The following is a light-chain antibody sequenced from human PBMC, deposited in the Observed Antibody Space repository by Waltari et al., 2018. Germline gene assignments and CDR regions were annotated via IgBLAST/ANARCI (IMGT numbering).Light chain of an antibody. Sequence: ETVMTQSPATLSVSPGESATLSCRASESISNNLAWYQQKPGQAPRLLIYRASTRATGIPARFSGSGSGTEFTLTISSLQSEDFAVYYCQQYNNWPPITFGGGTKVEI. CDR2: RAS. CDR3: QQYNNWPPIT. J-gene: IGKJ4*01. V-gene: IGKV3-15*01. CDR1: ESISNN.